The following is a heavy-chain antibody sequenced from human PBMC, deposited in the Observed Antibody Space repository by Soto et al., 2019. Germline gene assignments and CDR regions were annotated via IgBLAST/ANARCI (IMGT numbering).Heavy chain of an antibody. J-gene: IGHJ6*02. Sequence: EVQLVESGGGLVKPGRSLRLSCTASGFTFGDYAMSWFRQAPGKGLEWVGFIRSKAYGGTTEYAGSVKGRFTISRDDYKSIAYLQMNSLKTEDTAVYYCTRDSRWLQVYGMDVWGQGTTVTVSS. D-gene: IGHD5-12*01. CDR2: IRSKAYGGTT. CDR3: TRDSRWLQVYGMDV. CDR1: GFTFGDYA. V-gene: IGHV3-49*05.